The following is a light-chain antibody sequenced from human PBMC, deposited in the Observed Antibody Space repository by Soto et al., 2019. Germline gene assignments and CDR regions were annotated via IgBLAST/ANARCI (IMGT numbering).Light chain of an antibody. V-gene: IGKV3-20*01. Sequence: EIVMTQSPATLSVSPGERATLSCRASQSVSSNLAWYQQKPGQAPRLLIYGASSRATGIPDRFSGSGSGTDFTLTISRLEPEDFAVYYCQQYGSSRPLTFGGGTKVDNK. CDR1: QSVSSN. J-gene: IGKJ4*01. CDR3: QQYGSSRPLT. CDR2: GAS.